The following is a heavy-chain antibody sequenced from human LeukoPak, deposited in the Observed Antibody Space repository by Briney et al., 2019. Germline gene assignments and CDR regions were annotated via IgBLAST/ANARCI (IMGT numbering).Heavy chain of an antibody. D-gene: IGHD3-9*01. V-gene: IGHV3-74*03. Sequence: GGSLRLSCAAPGFTFSGYWMHSVRPAPGKGLVWVSRINSDGSSTTSADSVKGRFTISRDNAKNTLYLQMNSLRAEDTAVYYCARTLRYFGENWFDPWGQGTLVTVSS. J-gene: IGHJ5*02. CDR2: INSDGSST. CDR1: GFTFSGYW. CDR3: ARTLRYFGENWFDP.